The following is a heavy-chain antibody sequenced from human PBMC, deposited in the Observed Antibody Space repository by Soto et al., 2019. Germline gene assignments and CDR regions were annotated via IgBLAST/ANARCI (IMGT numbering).Heavy chain of an antibody. CDR2: IYYSVST. CDR1: GGSISSGVYY. V-gene: IGHV4-31*03. J-gene: IGHJ6*04. D-gene: IGHD2-8*01. CDR3: ARESLNLADGVMPHYSGMEV. Sequence: SETLSLTCTVSGGSISSGVYYWSWIRHHPGKGLEWIGYIYYSVSTYYNPSLKSRVTISVDTSKNQFSLKLSSVTAADTAVYYCARESLNLADGVMPHYSGMEVWGKGNTVSVSS.